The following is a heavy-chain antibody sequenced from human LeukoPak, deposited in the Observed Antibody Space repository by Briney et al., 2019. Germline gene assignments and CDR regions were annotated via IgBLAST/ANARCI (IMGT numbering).Heavy chain of an antibody. CDR2: IKSKTDGGTT. D-gene: IGHD3-10*01. CDR3: TTGEAAPLQEVGILWFGELAY. V-gene: IGHV3-15*01. J-gene: IGHJ4*02. Sequence: PGGSLRLSCAASGFTFSNAWMSWVRQAPGKGLEWVGRIKSKTDGGTTDYAAPVKGRFTISRDDSKNTLYLQMNSLKTEDTAVYYCTTGEAAPLQEVGILWFGELAYWGQGTLVTVSS. CDR1: GFTFSNAW.